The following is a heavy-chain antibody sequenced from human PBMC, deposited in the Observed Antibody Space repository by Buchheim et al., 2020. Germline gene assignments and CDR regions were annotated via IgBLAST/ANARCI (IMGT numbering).Heavy chain of an antibody. V-gene: IGHV3-23*04. CDR3: GTRHDSCGYSSLDY. Sequence: EVQLVESGGGLVQPGGSLRLSCAASGFTFSSYCMSWVRQAPGKGLEWVADINQSGGGTYYADSVKGRFTISRDNAKNSLYLQMISRRAEDTAVDYCGTRHDSCGYSSLDYWGQGTL. CDR2: INQSGGGT. D-gene: IGHD5-12*01. J-gene: IGHJ4*02. CDR1: GFTFSSYC.